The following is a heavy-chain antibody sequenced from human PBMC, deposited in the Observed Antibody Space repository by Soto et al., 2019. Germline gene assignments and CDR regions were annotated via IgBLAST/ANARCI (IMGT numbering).Heavy chain of an antibody. CDR1: GDNISIYL. CDR3: SRDSSYYYGSGRYYISGFDP. D-gene: IGHD3-10*01. Sequence: PSETLSLSRTVSGDNISIYLGAWIRQTQGKEEERIEYIYYSGSTNYNPSLKSRVTISVYTSKNQFSLKLSSVTAADTAVYFCSRDSSYYYGSGRYYISGFDPWGQGTLVTVSS. J-gene: IGHJ5*02. CDR2: IYYSGST. V-gene: IGHV4-59*01.